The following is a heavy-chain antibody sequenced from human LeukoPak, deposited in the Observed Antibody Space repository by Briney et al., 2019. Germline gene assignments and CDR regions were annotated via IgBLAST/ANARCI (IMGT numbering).Heavy chain of an antibody. Sequence: ASVKVSCKASGYTFTGYYMHWVRQAPGQGLEWMGWINPNSGGTNYAQKFQGRVTMTRDTSISTAYMELSRLRSDDTAVYYCARDSQWLRLDAFDIWGQGTMVTVSS. V-gene: IGHV1-2*02. CDR3: ARDSQWLRLDAFDI. J-gene: IGHJ3*02. CDR2: INPNSGGT. CDR1: GYTFTGYY. D-gene: IGHD5-12*01.